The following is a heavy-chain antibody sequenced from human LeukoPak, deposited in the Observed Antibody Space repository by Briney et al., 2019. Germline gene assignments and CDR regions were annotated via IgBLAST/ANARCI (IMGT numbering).Heavy chain of an antibody. J-gene: IGHJ4*02. V-gene: IGHV4-59*01. Sequence: SETLSLTCTVSGGSISSYYWSSIRQPPGKGLEWIGYIYYSGSTNYNPSLKSRVTISVDTSKNQFSLKLSSVTAADTAVYYCAREDGSSSVGGFDYWGQGTLVTVSS. D-gene: IGHD6-6*01. CDR2: IYYSGST. CDR1: GGSISSYY. CDR3: AREDGSSSVGGFDY.